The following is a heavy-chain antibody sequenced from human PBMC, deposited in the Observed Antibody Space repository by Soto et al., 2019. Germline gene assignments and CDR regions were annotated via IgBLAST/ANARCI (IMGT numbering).Heavy chain of an antibody. J-gene: IGHJ2*01. CDR3: ARRFGSSDYYHGHWHFDL. V-gene: IGHV4-39*02. CDR1: GGSITSTTYN. CDR2: TYFSGNT. D-gene: IGHD3-22*01. Sequence: QLQLQESGPGLVKPSETLSLICTVSGGSITSTTYNWGWIRQPPGKGLEWIGNTYFSGNTYYNPSLKSRVTISVDTSKTHFSLELSSVTAADTAVYYCARRFGSSDYYHGHWHFDLWGRGALVTVSS.